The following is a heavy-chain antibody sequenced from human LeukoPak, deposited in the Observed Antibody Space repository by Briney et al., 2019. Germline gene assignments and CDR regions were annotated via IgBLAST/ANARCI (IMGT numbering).Heavy chain of an antibody. CDR2: INPSGSST. V-gene: IGHV1-46*01. D-gene: IGHD6-25*01. Sequence: GASVKVSCKASGYSFTSHYMHWVRQAPGQGLEWLGLINPSGSSTLYAQKFQGRVTMTRDMSTTTDYMELSSLRSDDTAVYYCARERTPGSGYGVDYWGQGTVVTVSS. CDR3: ARERTPGSGYGVDY. CDR1: GYSFTSHY. J-gene: IGHJ4*02.